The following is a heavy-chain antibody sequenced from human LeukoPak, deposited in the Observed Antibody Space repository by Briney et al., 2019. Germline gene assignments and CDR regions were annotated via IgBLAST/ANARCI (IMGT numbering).Heavy chain of an antibody. CDR2: IYTSGST. V-gene: IGHV4-4*07. J-gene: IGHJ5*02. CDR3: ARGIASVGGWFAP. D-gene: IGHD6-13*01. Sequence: SSETLSLTCTVSGGSISSYYWSWLRQPAGKGLEWIGRIYTSGSTNYNPSLKSRVTMSVDTSKSQFSLRLNSVTTADTAVYYCARGIASVGGWFAPWGQGALVTVSS. CDR1: GGSISSYY.